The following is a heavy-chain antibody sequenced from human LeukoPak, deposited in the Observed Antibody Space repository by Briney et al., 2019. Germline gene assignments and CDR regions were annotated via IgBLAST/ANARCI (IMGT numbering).Heavy chain of an antibody. CDR2: SGSGGST. J-gene: IGHJ4*02. Sequence: GGSLRLSCAASGFTFSSYAMSWGRQAPGKGLEWVSGSGSGGSTYYADSVKGRFTISRDNSKNTLFLQMNSLRAEDTAVYYCAKDFWSGYYPTYWGQGTLVTVSS. V-gene: IGHV3-23*01. CDR3: AKDFWSGYYPTY. CDR1: GFTFSSYA. D-gene: IGHD3-3*01.